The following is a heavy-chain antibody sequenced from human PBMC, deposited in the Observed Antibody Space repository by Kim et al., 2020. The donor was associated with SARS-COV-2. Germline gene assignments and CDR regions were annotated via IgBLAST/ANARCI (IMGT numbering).Heavy chain of an antibody. J-gene: IGHJ1*01. CDR3: ARRLTNTSGWGSHYCDL. CDR2: INHSGRT. V-gene: IGHV4-34*01. CDR1: GGSFSGYY. D-gene: IGHD3-10*01. Sequence: SETLSLTCAVYGGSFSGYYWSWIRQPPGKGLEWIGEINHSGRTNYNPSLKSRVTISVDTSKNQFSLKLTSVTAADAALYFCARRLTNTSGWGSHYCDLWGQDILVTVSS.